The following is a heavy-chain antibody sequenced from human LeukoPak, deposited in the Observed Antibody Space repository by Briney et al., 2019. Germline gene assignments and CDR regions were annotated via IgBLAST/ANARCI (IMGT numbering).Heavy chain of an antibody. J-gene: IGHJ6*03. Sequence: GASVKVSCKASGYTFTSYGISWVRQAPGQGLEWMGWISAYNGITNYAQKLQGRVTMTTDTSTSTAYMELRSLRSDDTAVYYCARDSGSYSGDYYYYMDVWGKGTTVTVSS. CDR2: ISAYNGIT. CDR3: ARDSGSYSGDYYYYMDV. CDR1: GYTFTSYG. D-gene: IGHD1-26*01. V-gene: IGHV1-18*01.